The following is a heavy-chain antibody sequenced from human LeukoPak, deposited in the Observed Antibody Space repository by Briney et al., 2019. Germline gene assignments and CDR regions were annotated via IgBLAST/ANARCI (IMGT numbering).Heavy chain of an antibody. CDR2: ISSSSSYI. CDR1: GFTFSSYS. CDR3: ARGGLTGYYFDY. Sequence: PGGSLRLSCAASGFTFSSYSMNWVRQAPGKGLEWDSSISSSSSYIYYADSVKGRFTISRDNAKNSLYLQMNSLRAEDTAVYYCARGGLTGYYFDYWGQGTLVTVSS. V-gene: IGHV3-21*01. D-gene: IGHD3-9*01. J-gene: IGHJ4*02.